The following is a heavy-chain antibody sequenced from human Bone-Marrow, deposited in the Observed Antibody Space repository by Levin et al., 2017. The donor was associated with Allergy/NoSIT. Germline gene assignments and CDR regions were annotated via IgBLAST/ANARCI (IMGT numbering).Heavy chain of an antibody. D-gene: IGHD2-15*01. J-gene: IGHJ4*02. CDR2: INSDGSST. V-gene: IGHV3-74*01. Sequence: AGGSLRLSCAASGFSFRSYWMHWVRQAPGKGLVWVSRINSDGSSTSYADSVKGRFTISRDNAKNTLYLQMNSLRGEDTAVYYCARGTRIDYFDYWGQGTLVTVSS. CDR1: GFSFRSYW. CDR3: ARGTRIDYFDY.